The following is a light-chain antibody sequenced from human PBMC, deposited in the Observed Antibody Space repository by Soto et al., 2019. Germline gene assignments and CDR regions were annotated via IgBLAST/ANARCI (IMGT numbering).Light chain of an antibody. CDR3: SSYTRSSTLSTYV. CDR1: SSDVGGYNY. J-gene: IGLJ1*01. V-gene: IGLV2-14*03. Sequence: QSVLTQPASVSGSPGQSIPISCSGTSSDVGGYNYVSWYQHHPGKAPKLMIYDVSNRPSGVSNRFSGSKSGNTVSLIISGLQYEDEADYYCSSYTRSSTLSTYVVGTGTKGTVL. CDR2: DVS.